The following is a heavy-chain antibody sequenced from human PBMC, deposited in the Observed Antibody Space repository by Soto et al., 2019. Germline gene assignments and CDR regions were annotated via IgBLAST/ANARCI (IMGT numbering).Heavy chain of an antibody. D-gene: IGHD3-9*01. CDR1: GVTFSSSA. V-gene: IGHV3-23*01. Sequence: EVQLLESGGGLVQPGGSLTLACAASGVTFSSSAMNWVRLAPGKGLEWVSLIYGTGDRTHYADSVKGRFTISRDNSKNTLYLQMNSLRAEDTAVYYWEKNRGFDHYWGQGTLVTVSS. CDR2: IYGTGDRT. J-gene: IGHJ4*02. CDR3: EKNRGFDHY.